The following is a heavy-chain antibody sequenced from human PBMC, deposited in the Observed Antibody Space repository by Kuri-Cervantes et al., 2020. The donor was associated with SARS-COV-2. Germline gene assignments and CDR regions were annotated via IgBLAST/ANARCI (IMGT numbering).Heavy chain of an antibody. V-gene: IGHV1-69*13. Sequence: SVKVSCKASGGTFSSYAISWVRQAPGQGLEWMGGIIPIFGTANYAQKFQGRVTITADESTSTAYMELSSLRSEDTAVFYCALGYWGSGYPRYYYYYMDVWGKGTTVTVSS. CDR1: GGTFSSYA. D-gene: IGHD3-22*01. J-gene: IGHJ6*03. CDR2: IIPIFGTA. CDR3: ALGYWGSGYPRYYYYYMDV.